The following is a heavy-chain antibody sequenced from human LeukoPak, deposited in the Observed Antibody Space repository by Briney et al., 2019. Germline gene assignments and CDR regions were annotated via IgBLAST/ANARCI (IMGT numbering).Heavy chain of an antibody. Sequence: SETLSLTCTVSGGSIRSYYWSWIRQPPGKGLEWIAHIHDSGSTSYNPSLKSRLTMSVDTSKNEFSLRLRSVTAADTAVYYCARHLNVGCYPLDHWGQGTLVTVSS. V-gene: IGHV4-59*08. CDR2: IHDSGST. D-gene: IGHD1-26*01. CDR3: ARHLNVGCYPLDH. CDR1: GGSIRSYY. J-gene: IGHJ4*02.